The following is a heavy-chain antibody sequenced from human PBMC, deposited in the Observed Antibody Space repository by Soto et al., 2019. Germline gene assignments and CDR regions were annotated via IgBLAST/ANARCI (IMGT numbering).Heavy chain of an antibody. Sequence: GGSLRLSCAASGFTFSSYGMHWVRQAPGKGLEWVAVISYDGSNKYYADTVKGRFTISRDNSKNTLYLQMNSLRDEDTSVYYCAKILSAYIAVAVFDYWGQGTLVTVSS. J-gene: IGHJ4*02. CDR2: ISYDGSNK. CDR1: GFTFSSYG. D-gene: IGHD6-19*01. V-gene: IGHV3-30*18. CDR3: AKILSAYIAVAVFDY.